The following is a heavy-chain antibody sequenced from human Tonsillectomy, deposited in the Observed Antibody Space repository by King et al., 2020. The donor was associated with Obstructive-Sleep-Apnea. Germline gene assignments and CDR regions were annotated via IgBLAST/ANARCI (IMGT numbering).Heavy chain of an antibody. CDR2: IIPILGIA. V-gene: IGHV1-69*04. Sequence: QLVQSGAEVKKPGSSVKVSCKASGGTFSSYAISWVRQAPGQGLEWMGRIIPILGIANYAQKFQGRVTITADKSTSTAYMELSSLRSDDTAVYYCARILAGRWLQLMDYWGQGTLVTVSS. CDR1: GGTFSSYA. J-gene: IGHJ4*02. D-gene: IGHD5-24*01. CDR3: ARILAGRWLQLMDY.